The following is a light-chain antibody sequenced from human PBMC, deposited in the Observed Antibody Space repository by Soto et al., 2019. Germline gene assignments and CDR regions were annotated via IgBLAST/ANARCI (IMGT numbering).Light chain of an antibody. CDR2: DAS. CDR1: QSVSSY. Sequence: EIVLTQSPATLSLSPGERATLSCRASQSVSSYLAWYQQKPGQAPRLLIYDASNRATGIPARFSGSGSGTDFTLTISSLEPEDFAVYYCQHRSNWPLTFGGATKVDIK. J-gene: IGKJ4*01. CDR3: QHRSNWPLT. V-gene: IGKV3-11*01.